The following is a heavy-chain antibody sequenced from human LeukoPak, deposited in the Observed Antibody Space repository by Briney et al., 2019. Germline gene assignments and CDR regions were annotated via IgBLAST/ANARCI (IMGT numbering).Heavy chain of an antibody. J-gene: IGHJ5*02. CDR1: GFTFGDYA. CDR2: IRSKAYGGTT. D-gene: IGHD3-3*01. V-gene: IGHV3-49*04. CDR3: TREKTYYDFWSGLSP. Sequence: GGSLRLSCTASGFTFGDYAMSWVRQAPGKGLEWVGFIRSKAYGGTTEYAASVKGRFTISRDDSKSIAYLQMNSLKTEDTAVYYCTREKTYYDFWSGLSPWGQGTLVTVSS.